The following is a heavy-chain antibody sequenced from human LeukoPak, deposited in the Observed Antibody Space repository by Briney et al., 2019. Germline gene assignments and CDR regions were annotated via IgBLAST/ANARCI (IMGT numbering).Heavy chain of an antibody. CDR1: GGSFSGYY. Sequence: KPSETLSLTCAVYGGSFSGYYWSWIRQPPGKGLEWIGEINHSGSTNYNPSLKSRVTISVDTSKNQFSLKLSSVTAADTAVYYCARGGGCYYYMDVWGKGTTVTVSS. D-gene: IGHD3-16*01. V-gene: IGHV4-34*01. CDR2: INHSGST. CDR3: ARGGGCYYYMDV. J-gene: IGHJ6*03.